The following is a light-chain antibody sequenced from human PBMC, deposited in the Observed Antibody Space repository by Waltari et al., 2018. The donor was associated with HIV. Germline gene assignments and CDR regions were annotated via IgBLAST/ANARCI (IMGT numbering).Light chain of an antibody. V-gene: IGLV2-23*02. Sequence: QSALPEPASVSGSPGQSITISCTGTSSDVGSYNLVSWYQQHPVKAPKLMIYEVTKRPSGVSNRFSGSKSGNTASLTISGLQAEDEADYYCCSYSGTSTLVFGGGTKLTVL. CDR1: SSDVGSYNL. CDR3: CSYSGTSTLV. CDR2: EVT. J-gene: IGLJ2*01.